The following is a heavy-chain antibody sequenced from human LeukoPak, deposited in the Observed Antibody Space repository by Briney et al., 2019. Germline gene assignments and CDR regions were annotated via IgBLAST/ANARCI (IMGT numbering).Heavy chain of an antibody. D-gene: IGHD1-14*01. CDR3: AKDRNRHPSDY. J-gene: IGHJ4*02. CDR2: ISYDGSNK. CDR1: GFTFSSYG. Sequence: PGGSLRLSCAASGFTFSSYGMHWVRQAPGKGLEWVAVISYDGSNKYYADSVKGRFTISRDNSKNRLYLQMNSLRAEDTAVYYCAKDRNRHPSDYWGQGTLVTVSS. V-gene: IGHV3-30*18.